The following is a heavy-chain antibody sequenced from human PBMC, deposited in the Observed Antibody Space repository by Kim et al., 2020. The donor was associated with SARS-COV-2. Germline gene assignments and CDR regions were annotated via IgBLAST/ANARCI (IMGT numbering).Heavy chain of an antibody. Sequence: SETLSLTCTVSGGSISSYYWSWIRQPPGKGLEWIGYIYYSGSTNYNPSLKSRVTISVDTSKNQFSLKLSSVTAADTAVYFCARGESAAGVYYYGMDVWGQGTTVTVSS. CDR2: IYYSGST. CDR3: ARGESAAGVYYYGMDV. D-gene: IGHD6-13*01. J-gene: IGHJ6*02. CDR1: GGSISSYY. V-gene: IGHV4-59*01.